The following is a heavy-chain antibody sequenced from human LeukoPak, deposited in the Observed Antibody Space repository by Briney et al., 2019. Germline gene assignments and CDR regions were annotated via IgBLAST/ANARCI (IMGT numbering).Heavy chain of an antibody. J-gene: IGHJ4*02. V-gene: IGHV3-23*01. CDR3: AKVGGITIYSFGPDY. CDR1: GFTFSSYA. Sequence: GGSLRLSCAASGFTFSSYAMSWVRQAPEKGLEWVSGISGSGGSTYYADSVKGRFTISRDNSKNTLYLQMNSLRAEDTAVYYCAKVGGITIYSFGPDYWGQGTLVTVSS. CDR2: ISGSGGST. D-gene: IGHD3-9*01.